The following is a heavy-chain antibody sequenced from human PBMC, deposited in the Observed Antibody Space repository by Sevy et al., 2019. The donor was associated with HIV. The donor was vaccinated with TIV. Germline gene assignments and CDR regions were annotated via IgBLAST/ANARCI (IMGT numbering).Heavy chain of an antibody. D-gene: IGHD6-19*01. CDR3: AKDVGQWLGKDAFDV. Sequence: GRSLRLSCAACGFTFDDYGINWVRQAPGKGLEWVSGISWDSGSIGYADSVKGRFTISRDKAKNSLYLQMNSLRPDDTGLYYCAKDVGQWLGKDAFDVWGRGTMVTVSS. CDR1: GFTFDDYG. J-gene: IGHJ3*01. CDR2: ISWDSGSI. V-gene: IGHV3-9*01.